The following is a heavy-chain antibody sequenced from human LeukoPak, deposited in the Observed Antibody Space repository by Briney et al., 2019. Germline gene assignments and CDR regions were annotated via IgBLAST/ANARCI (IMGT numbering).Heavy chain of an antibody. CDR3: AKPRRGYCSSTSCYRHYYYYGMDV. D-gene: IGHD2-2*02. V-gene: IGHV3-9*01. J-gene: IGHJ6*02. CDR1: GFTFDDYA. Sequence: GRSLRLSCAASGFTFDDYATHWVRQAPGKGLEWVSGISWNSGSIGYADSVKGRFTISRDNAKNSLYLQMNSLRAEDTALYYCAKPRRGYCSSTSCYRHYYYYGMDVWGQGTTVTVSS. CDR2: ISWNSGSI.